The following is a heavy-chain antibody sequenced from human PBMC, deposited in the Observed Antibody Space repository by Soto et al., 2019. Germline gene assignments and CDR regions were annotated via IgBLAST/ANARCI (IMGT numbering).Heavy chain of an antibody. CDR1: GYTFTSYG. D-gene: IGHD5-18*01. J-gene: IGHJ2*01. V-gene: IGHV1-18*01. Sequence: ASVKVSCKASGYTFTSYGISWVRQAPGQGLEWMGWISAYNGNTNYAQKLQGRVTMTTDTSTSTAYMELRSLRSDDTAVYYCARVVIDTAMVASYWYFDLWGRGTLVTVSS. CDR3: ARVVIDTAMVASYWYFDL. CDR2: ISAYNGNT.